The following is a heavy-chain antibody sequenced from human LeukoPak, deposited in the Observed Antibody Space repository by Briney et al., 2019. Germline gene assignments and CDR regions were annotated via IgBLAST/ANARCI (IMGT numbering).Heavy chain of an antibody. D-gene: IGHD5-24*01. CDR2: IIPNRGIT. CDR3: AGNDGYNPQNEYYFDY. Sequence: ASVKLSCNASGDTFSSYAISWVRQAPGQGLEWMGSIIPNRGITNYAQKFQGRVTITADKSTSTAYKEVRSMRSEDTAVYYCAGNDGYNPQNEYYFDYWGQGTLVTVSS. V-gene: IGHV1-69*04. CDR1: GDTFSSYA. J-gene: IGHJ4*02.